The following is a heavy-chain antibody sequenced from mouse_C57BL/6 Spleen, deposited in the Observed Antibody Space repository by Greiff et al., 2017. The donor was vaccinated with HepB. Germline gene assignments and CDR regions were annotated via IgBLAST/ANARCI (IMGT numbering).Heavy chain of an antibody. CDR1: GYAFSSSW. CDR2: IYPGDGDT. J-gene: IGHJ4*01. CDR3: ARAGLYAMDY. Sequence: QVQLQQSGPELVQPGASVKISCKASGYAFSSSWMNWVKQRPGKGLEWIGRIYPGDGDTNYNGKFKGKATLTADKSSSTAYMQLSRLTSEDSAVYFCARAGLYAMDYWGQGTSVTVSS. V-gene: IGHV1-82*01. D-gene: IGHD3-1*01.